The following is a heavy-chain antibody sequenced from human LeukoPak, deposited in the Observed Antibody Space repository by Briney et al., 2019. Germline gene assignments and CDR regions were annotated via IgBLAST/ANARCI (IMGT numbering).Heavy chain of an antibody. CDR2: IIPIFGTA. CDR1: GGTFSSYA. D-gene: IGHD6-13*01. J-gene: IGHJ1*01. Sequence: SVKVSCKASGGTFSSYAISWVRQAPGQGLEWMGGIIPIFGTANYAQKFQGRVTITADESTSTAYMELRSLRSDDTAVYFCARGGSSWSAEYFRHWGQGTLVTVS. CDR3: ARGGSSWSAEYFRH. V-gene: IGHV1-69*13.